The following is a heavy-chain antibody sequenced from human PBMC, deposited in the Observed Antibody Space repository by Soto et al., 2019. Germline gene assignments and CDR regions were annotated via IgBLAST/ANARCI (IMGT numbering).Heavy chain of an antibody. CDR2: IYYSGST. Sequence: QLQLQESGPGLVKPSETLSLTCTVSGGSISSSSYYWCWIRQPPGKGLEWIGSIYYSGSTYYNPSLESRVTISVDTSKNQFSLKLSSVTAADTAVYYCARQAPLRDYWGQGTLVTVSS. CDR1: GGSISSSSYY. CDR3: ARQAPLRDY. V-gene: IGHV4-39*01. J-gene: IGHJ4*02.